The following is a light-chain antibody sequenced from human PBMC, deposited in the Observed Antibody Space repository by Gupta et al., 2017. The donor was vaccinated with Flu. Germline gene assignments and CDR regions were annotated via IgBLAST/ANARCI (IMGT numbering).Light chain of an antibody. CDR1: KLGDKY. CDR2: QDT. Sequence: SYELTQPPSVSVSPGQTASITCSGDKLGDKYVCWYQQRPGQSPVRVIYQDTKRPSGIPERFSGSNSGNTETLTISGTQAMDEADDYCQAWDANTLYVFGTGTKVTVL. V-gene: IGLV3-1*01. J-gene: IGLJ1*01. CDR3: QAWDANTLYV.